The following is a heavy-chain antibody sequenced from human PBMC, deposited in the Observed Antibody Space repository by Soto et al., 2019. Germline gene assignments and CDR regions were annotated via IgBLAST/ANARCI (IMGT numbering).Heavy chain of an antibody. Sequence: QVQLVQSGAEVKKPGASVKVSCKASGYTFTNYDINWVRQATGQRLEWMAWMNPKSGSTGYAQKFQGRVTVTRDTSISTAYMEVSSLTSEDTAVYYCARGQTAVAEDFWGQGTLVIVSS. CDR3: ARGQTAVAEDF. V-gene: IGHV1-8*01. J-gene: IGHJ4*02. CDR1: GYTFTNYD. CDR2: MNPKSGST. D-gene: IGHD6-19*01.